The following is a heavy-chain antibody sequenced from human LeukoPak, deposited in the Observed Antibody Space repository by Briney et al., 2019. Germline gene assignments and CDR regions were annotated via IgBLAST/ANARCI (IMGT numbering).Heavy chain of an antibody. CDR2: IYYSGST. CDR1: GGSISSSSYY. D-gene: IGHD3-10*01. Sequence: SETLSLTCTVSGGSISSSSYYWGWIRQSPGKGLEWIGSIYYSGSTYYNPSLKSRVTISVDTSKNQFSLKLSSVTAADTAVYYCAREFDPYTYASGSYRFDYWGQGTLVTVSS. CDR3: AREFDPYTYASGSYRFDY. V-gene: IGHV4-39*07. J-gene: IGHJ4*02.